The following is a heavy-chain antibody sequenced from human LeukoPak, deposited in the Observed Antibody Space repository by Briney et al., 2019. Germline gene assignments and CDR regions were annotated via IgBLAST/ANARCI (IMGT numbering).Heavy chain of an antibody. CDR1: GFTVSSNS. V-gene: IGHV3-53*01. CDR2: IYSDNT. D-gene: IGHD3-10*01. Sequence: GGSLRLSCTVSGFTVSSNSMSWVRQAPGKGLEWVSFIYSDNTHYSDSVKGRFTISRDNAKNSLYLQMNSLRAEDTAVYYCARRPNYYYGSGSYDYWGQGTLVTVSS. J-gene: IGHJ4*02. CDR3: ARRPNYYYGSGSYDY.